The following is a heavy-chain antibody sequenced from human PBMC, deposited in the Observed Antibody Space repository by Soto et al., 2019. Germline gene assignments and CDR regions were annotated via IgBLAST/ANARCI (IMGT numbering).Heavy chain of an antibody. CDR1: GFPFSSYS. CDR3: ARHPERIAQIGWFDP. D-gene: IGHD6-13*01. CDR2: ISRSSSTI. J-gene: IGHJ5*02. Sequence: GGSLRLSCAASGFPFSSYSMNWVRQAPGQGLEWVSYISRSSSTIYYADSVKGRFTISRDNAKNSLYLQMNSLRAEDTAVYYCARHPERIAQIGWFDPWGQGP. V-gene: IGHV3-48*01.